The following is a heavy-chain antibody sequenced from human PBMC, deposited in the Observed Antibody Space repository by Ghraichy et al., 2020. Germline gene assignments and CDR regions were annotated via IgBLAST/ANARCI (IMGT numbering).Heavy chain of an antibody. CDR3: ARGSKVVRFFYYDGMDV. J-gene: IGHJ6*02. CDR2: NTSSGSFK. Sequence: GESLRLSCVGSGFSFSSYSMNWVRQSPGKGLEWVSYNTSSGSFKSYAESVKGRFTISRDNAHNSLYLQMNSLRDEDTAVYFCARGSKVVRFFYYDGMDVWGQGTTVTVSS. D-gene: IGHD4-23*01. V-gene: IGHV3-48*02. CDR1: GFSFSSYS.